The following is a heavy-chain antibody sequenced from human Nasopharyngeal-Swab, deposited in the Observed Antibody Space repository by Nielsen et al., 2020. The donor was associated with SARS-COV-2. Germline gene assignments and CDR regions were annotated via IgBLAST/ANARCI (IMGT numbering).Heavy chain of an antibody. CDR3: AARALTDDYFDY. V-gene: IGHV1-58*01. Sequence: SVKVSCKASGFTFTSYAVQWVRQARGQRLEWLGWIDVGEGNTNYAQRFQERVTITRDMSTSTAYMELSSLTSEDTAVYYCAARALTDDYFDYWGQGTLVTVSS. D-gene: IGHD2-21*02. CDR2: IDVGEGNT. J-gene: IGHJ4*02. CDR1: GFTFTSYA.